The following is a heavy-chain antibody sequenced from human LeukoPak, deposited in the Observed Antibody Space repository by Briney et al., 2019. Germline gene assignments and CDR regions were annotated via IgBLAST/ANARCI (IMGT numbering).Heavy chain of an antibody. CDR3: ARVPSLRELWFGALFYHYYYYGMDV. J-gene: IGHJ6*02. V-gene: IGHV1-18*01. Sequence: ASVKVSCKASGYTFTSYGISWVRQAPGQGLEWMGWISAYNGNTNYAQKLQGRVTMTTDTSTSTAYMELRSLRSDDTAVYYCARVPSLRELWFGALFYHYYYYGMDVWGQGPRSPSP. D-gene: IGHD3-10*01. CDR2: ISAYNGNT. CDR1: GYTFTSYG.